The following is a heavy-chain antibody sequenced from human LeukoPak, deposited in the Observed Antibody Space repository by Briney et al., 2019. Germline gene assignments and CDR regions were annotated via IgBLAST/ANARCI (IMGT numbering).Heavy chain of an antibody. D-gene: IGHD2-15*01. J-gene: IGHJ3*02. CDR3: ARKIPCSGGSCYPINI. V-gene: IGHV4-34*01. CDR1: GGSFSGYY. CDR2: INHSGST. Sequence: SETLSLTCAVYGGSFSGYYWSWIRQPPGKGLEWIGEINHSGSTNYNPSLKSRVIISVDTSKNQFSLKLSSVTAADTAVYYCARKIPCSGGSCYPINIWGQGTMVTVSS.